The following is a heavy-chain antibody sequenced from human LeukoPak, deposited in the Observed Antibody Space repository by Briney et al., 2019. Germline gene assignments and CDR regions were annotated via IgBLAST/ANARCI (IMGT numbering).Heavy chain of an antibody. D-gene: IGHD5-18*01. V-gene: IGHV4-34*01. J-gene: IGHJ4*02. CDR2: INHSGST. CDR1: GGSFSGYY. Sequence: SETLSLTCAVYGGSFSGYYWSWIRQPPGKGLEWIGEINHSGSTNYNPSLRSRVTISVDTSKNQFSLKLSSVTAADTAVYYCARGDGYSYGYYFDYWGQGTLVTVSS. CDR3: ARGDGYSYGYYFDY.